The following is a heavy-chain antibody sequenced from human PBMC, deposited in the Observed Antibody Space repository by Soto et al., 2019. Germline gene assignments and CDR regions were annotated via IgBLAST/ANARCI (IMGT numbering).Heavy chain of an antibody. V-gene: IGHV3-30-3*01. D-gene: IGHD4-4*01. CDR1: GFTFSSYA. CDR2: ISYDGSNK. Sequence: GSLRLSCAASGFTFSSYAMHWVRQAPGKGLEWVAVISYDGSNKYYADSVKGRFTISRDNSKNTLYLQMNSLRAEDTAVYYCARVLYSNYVPYYYGMDVWGQGTTVTVSS. CDR3: ARVLYSNYVPYYYGMDV. J-gene: IGHJ6*02.